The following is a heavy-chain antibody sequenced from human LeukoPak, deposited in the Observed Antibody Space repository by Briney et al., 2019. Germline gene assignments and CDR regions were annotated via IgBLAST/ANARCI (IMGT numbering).Heavy chain of an antibody. J-gene: IGHJ1*01. CDR2: VSGTSTNT. CDR3: AKGAAVAGTLYFQH. CDR1: GLSFSSYA. D-gene: IGHD6-19*01. V-gene: IGHV3-23*01. Sequence: PGGSLRLSCAASGLSFSSYAMSWVRQAPGKGLEWVSAVSGTSTNTYYSDSVKGRFTITSDNSQNTLYLQMNNLEGGDTVVYYCAKGAAVAGTLYFQHWGQGTLVTVSS.